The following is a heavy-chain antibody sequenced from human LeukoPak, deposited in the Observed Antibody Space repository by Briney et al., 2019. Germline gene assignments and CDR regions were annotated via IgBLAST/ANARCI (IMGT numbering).Heavy chain of an antibody. CDR2: IYSGGST. D-gene: IGHD6-13*01. CDR3: AGPRIAAAGWTDY. V-gene: IGHV3-66*04. CDR1: GFTVSSNY. J-gene: IGHJ4*02. Sequence: GGSLRLSCAASGFTVSSNYMSWVRQAHGKGLEWVSVIYSGGSTYYADSVKGRFTISRDNSKNTLYLQMNSLRAEDTAVYYCAGPRIAAAGWTDYWGQGTLVTVSS.